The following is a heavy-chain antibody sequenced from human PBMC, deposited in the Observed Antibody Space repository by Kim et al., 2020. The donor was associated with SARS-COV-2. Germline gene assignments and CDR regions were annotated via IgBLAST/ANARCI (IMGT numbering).Heavy chain of an antibody. J-gene: IGHJ4*02. CDR2: IKGKIDGGTT. CDR3: TTGKNTNTGY. Sequence: GGSRRLSCAASGFTFSNAWLSWVRQAPGKGLEWVGRIKGKIDGGTTDYGTSVRGRFTISRDDSKTTLHLQMNSLKTEDTGVYYCTTGKNTNTGYWGQGTLVTVSS. CDR1: GFTFSNAW. V-gene: IGHV3-15*01. D-gene: IGHD1-1*01.